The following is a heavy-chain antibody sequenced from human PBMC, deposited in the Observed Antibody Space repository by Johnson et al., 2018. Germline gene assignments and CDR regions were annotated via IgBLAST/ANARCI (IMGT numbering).Heavy chain of an antibody. CDR3: AKTIRASYGISDL. Sequence: VQLVQSGGGLVRPGGSLRLSCTASGLTFSSYVMTWSRQAPGKGLEWVSSISGSGGTTYYGNSVKGRFTISRDNSKNTLYLEMNSLRADDTAIYYCAKTIRASYGISDLWGQGTMVTVSS. CDR1: GLTFSSYV. V-gene: IGHV3-23*04. J-gene: IGHJ3*01. CDR2: ISGSGGTT. D-gene: IGHD3-9*01.